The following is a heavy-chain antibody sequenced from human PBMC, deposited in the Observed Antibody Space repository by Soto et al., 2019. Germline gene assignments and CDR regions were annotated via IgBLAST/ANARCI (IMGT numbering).Heavy chain of an antibody. CDR3: ARDVFYHNRTGSPSHFFDF. Sequence: GASVKVSCKTFGFTFTNYVLFWVRQAPGQRLEWVGWIHAGNGNTESSEKFQGRVTLTTDTSASTAYMELSSLRSEDTALYYCARDVFYHNRTGSPSHFFDFWGQGSLVTVSS. V-gene: IGHV1-3*01. CDR1: GFTFTNYV. CDR2: IHAGNGNT. J-gene: IGHJ4*02. D-gene: IGHD3-9*01.